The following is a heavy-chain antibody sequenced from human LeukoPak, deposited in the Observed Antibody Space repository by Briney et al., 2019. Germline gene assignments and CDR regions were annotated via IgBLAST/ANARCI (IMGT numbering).Heavy chain of an antibody. V-gene: IGHV3-15*01. Sequence: GGSLRLSCAASGFTFSNAWMTWVRQAPGKGLEWVGRISTKAYGDAAEYAAPVKGRFTISRDDSKTTLYLQMISLQIEDTGVYYCTTEFWGSSNYWGQGTLVTVSS. J-gene: IGHJ4*02. D-gene: IGHD3-16*01. CDR3: TTEFWGSSNY. CDR1: GFTFSNAW. CDR2: ISTKAYGDAA.